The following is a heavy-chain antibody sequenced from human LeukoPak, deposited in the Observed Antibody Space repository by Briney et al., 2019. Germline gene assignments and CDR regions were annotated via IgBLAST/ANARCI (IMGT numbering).Heavy chain of an antibody. V-gene: IGHV3-13*05. D-gene: IGHD3-3*01. CDR2: IGTVGDP. CDR3: ARGFLGDAFDI. J-gene: IGHJ3*02. CDR1: GSTFSRYD. Sequence: GGSLRLSCAASGSTFSRYDMHWVRQATGKGLEWVSAIGTVGDPYYPGPVKGRFTISRENAKNSLYLQMNSLRAGDTAVYYCARGFLGDAFDIWGQGTMVTVSS.